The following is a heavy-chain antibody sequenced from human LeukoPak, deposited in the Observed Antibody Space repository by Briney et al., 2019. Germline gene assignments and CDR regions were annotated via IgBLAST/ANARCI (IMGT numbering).Heavy chain of an antibody. CDR2: INAGNGNT. CDR3: ARDRGSRYYDILTGYYHNWFDP. V-gene: IGHV1-3*01. D-gene: IGHD3-9*01. Sequence: GASVKVSCKASGYTFTSYAMHWVRQAPGQRLEWMGWINAGNGNTKYSQKFQGRVTITRDTSASTAYMELSSLRSEDTAVYYCARDRGSRYYDILTGYYHNWFDPWGQGTLVTVSS. CDR1: GYTFTSYA. J-gene: IGHJ5*02.